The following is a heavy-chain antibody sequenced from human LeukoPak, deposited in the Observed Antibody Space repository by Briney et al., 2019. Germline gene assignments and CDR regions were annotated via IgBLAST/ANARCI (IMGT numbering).Heavy chain of an antibody. CDR3: ARRDTAMVKYYFDY. V-gene: IGHV4-39*01. CDR1: GGSISSSSYY. D-gene: IGHD5-18*01. CDR2: IYYSGST. J-gene: IGHJ4*02. Sequence: SEPLSLPCTVSGGSISSSSYYWGWIRQPPGKGLEWFGSIYYSGSTYYNPSLKSRLTISVDTSKNQFSLKLSSVTAADTAVYYCARRDTAMVKYYFDYWGQGTLVTVSS.